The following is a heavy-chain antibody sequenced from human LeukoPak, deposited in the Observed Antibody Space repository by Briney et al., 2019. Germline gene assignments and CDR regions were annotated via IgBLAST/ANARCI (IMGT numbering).Heavy chain of an antibody. D-gene: IGHD3-3*01. Sequence: SESLSLTCTVSGGSISSYYWSWIRQPPGKGLEWIGYIYYSGSTNYNPSLKGRVTISVDTSKNQFSLKLSSVTAADTAVYYCARGQQDYDFWSGAGKWYFDYWGQGTLATVSS. V-gene: IGHV4-59*12. CDR3: ARGQQDYDFWSGAGKWYFDY. CDR2: IYYSGST. CDR1: GGSISSYY. J-gene: IGHJ4*02.